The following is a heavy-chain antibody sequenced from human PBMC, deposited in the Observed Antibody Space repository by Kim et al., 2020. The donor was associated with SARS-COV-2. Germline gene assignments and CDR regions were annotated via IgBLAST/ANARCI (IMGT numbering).Heavy chain of an antibody. V-gene: IGHV1-69*13. CDR3: ARDSRGPINTMVRGAFDY. D-gene: IGHD3-10*01. Sequence: SVKVSCKASGGTFSSYAISWVRQAPGQGLEWMGGIIPIFGTANYAQKFQGRVTITADESTSTAYMELSSLRSEDTAVYYCARDSRGPINTMVRGAFDYWGQGTLVTVSS. CDR1: GGTFSSYA. CDR2: IIPIFGTA. J-gene: IGHJ4*02.